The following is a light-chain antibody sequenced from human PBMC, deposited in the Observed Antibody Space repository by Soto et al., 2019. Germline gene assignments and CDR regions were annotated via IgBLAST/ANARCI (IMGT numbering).Light chain of an antibody. V-gene: IGKV1-5*03. Sequence: DIQMTQSPATLSASVGDRVTITCRASQSISPWLAWYQQKPGKAPKILIYKASSLESGVPSRFSGSDSGTEFTLTISSLQSDDFATYYCQQYKTYSRTFGQGTQLEIK. CDR1: QSISPW. CDR2: KAS. CDR3: QQYKTYSRT. J-gene: IGKJ2*01.